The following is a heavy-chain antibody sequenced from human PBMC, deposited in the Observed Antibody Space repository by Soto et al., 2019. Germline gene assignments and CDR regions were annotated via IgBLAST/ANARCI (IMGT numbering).Heavy chain of an antibody. J-gene: IGHJ4*02. Sequence: QVQLVESGGGVVQPGRSLRLSCAASGFTFSSYAMHWVRQAPGKGLEWVAVISYDGNNKHYADSVKGRFTISRDNSKNTLYLEMNSLRADDTAVYYCAKGGYCSGGTCGPTDYWGQGILVTDSS. CDR3: AKGGYCSGGTCGPTDY. CDR2: ISYDGNNK. D-gene: IGHD2-15*01. CDR1: GFTFSSYA. V-gene: IGHV3-30*04.